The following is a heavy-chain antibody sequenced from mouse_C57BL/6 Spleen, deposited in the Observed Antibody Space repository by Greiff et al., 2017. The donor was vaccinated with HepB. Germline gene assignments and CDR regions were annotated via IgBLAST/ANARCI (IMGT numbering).Heavy chain of an antibody. CDR1: GYTFTSYW. V-gene: IGHV1-64*01. D-gene: IGHD1-1*01. Sequence: QVQLQQPGAELVKPGASVKLSCKASGYTFTSYWMHWVKQRPGQGLEWIGMIYPNSGSTNYNEKFKSKATLTVDTSSSTAYMQLSSLASEDSSVYYCARGGGRRFAYWGQGTLVTVSA. J-gene: IGHJ3*01. CDR3: ARGGGRRFAY. CDR2: IYPNSGST.